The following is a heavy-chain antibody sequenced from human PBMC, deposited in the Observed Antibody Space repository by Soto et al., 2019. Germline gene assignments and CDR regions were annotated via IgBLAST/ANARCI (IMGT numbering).Heavy chain of an antibody. D-gene: IGHD2-15*01. J-gene: IGHJ4*02. CDR1: GFTFSSYA. CDR2: ISGSGGST. V-gene: IGHV3-23*01. Sequence: GGSLRLSCAASGFTFSSYAMSWVRQAPGKGLEWVSAISGSGGSTYYADSVKGRFTISRDNSTSTVYMELSSLRSEDTAVYYCARSCSGGNCFSPYFSYWGQGTLVTVSS. CDR3: ARSCSGGNCFSPYFSY.